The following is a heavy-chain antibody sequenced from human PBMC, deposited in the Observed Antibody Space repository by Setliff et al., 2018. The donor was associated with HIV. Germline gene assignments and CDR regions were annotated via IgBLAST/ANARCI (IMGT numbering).Heavy chain of an antibody. D-gene: IGHD3-9*01. Sequence: GGSLRLSCAASGFTFSGYSLNWVRQAPGKGLEWVSSISSSSTYIYYADSVKGRFTISRDNAKNSLYLQMNSLRAEDTAVYYCTRDYPFDWSPVMDAWGKGTTVTVSS. J-gene: IGHJ6*03. CDR1: GFTFSGYS. CDR2: ISSSSTYI. V-gene: IGHV3-21*01. CDR3: TRDYPFDWSPVMDA.